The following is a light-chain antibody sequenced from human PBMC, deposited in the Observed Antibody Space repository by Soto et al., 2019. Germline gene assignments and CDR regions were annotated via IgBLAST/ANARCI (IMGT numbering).Light chain of an antibody. CDR3: CSYVGSYTYV. J-gene: IGLJ1*01. CDR1: SSDVGGYNY. CDR2: DVS. Sequence: QSVLTQPRSVSGSPGQSVTISCTGTSSDVGGYNYVSWHQQHPGKAPKLMIYDVSKRPSGVPDRFSGSKSGNTASLTISGLQAEDEADYYCCSYVGSYTYVLGTGTKVTV. V-gene: IGLV2-11*01.